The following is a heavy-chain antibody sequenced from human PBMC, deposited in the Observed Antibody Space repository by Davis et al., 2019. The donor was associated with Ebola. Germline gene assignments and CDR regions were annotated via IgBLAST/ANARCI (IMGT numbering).Heavy chain of an antibody. V-gene: IGHV3-48*01. CDR3: AKGTGNYYYYGMDV. CDR1: GFTFSSYS. Sequence: GESLKISCAASGFTFSSYSMNWVRQAPGKGLEWVSYISSSSSTIYYADSVKGRFTISRDNAKNSLYLQMNSLRAEDTAVYYCAKGTGNYYYYGMDVWGQGTTVTVSS. CDR2: ISSSSSTI. J-gene: IGHJ6*02. D-gene: IGHD3-10*01.